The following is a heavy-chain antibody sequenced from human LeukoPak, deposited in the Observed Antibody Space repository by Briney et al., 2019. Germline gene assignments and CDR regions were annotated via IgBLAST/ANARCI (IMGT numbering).Heavy chain of an antibody. CDR1: GGSISSYY. D-gene: IGHD3-10*01. J-gene: IGHJ5*02. Sequence: SETLSLTCTVSGGSISSYYWSWIRQPPGKGLEWIGYIYYSGSTNYNPSLKSRVTISVDTSKNQFSLKLSSVTAADTAVYYRARDRITMVRGVIISHWFDPWGQGALVTVSS. V-gene: IGHV4-59*01. CDR2: IYYSGST. CDR3: ARDRITMVRGVIISHWFDP.